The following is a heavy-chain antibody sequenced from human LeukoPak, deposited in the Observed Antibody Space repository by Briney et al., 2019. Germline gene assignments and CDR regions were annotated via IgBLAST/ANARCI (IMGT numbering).Heavy chain of an antibody. J-gene: IGHJ4*02. Sequence: GESLKISCQGSGYSFTSYWIGWVRQMPGKGLEWMGIIYPGDSDTRYSPSFQGQVTISADKSISTAYLQWSSLKASDTAMYYCARRAPQYDYGDYGFDYWGQGTLVTVSS. D-gene: IGHD4-17*01. V-gene: IGHV5-51*01. CDR3: ARRAPQYDYGDYGFDY. CDR1: GYSFTSYW. CDR2: IYPGDSDT.